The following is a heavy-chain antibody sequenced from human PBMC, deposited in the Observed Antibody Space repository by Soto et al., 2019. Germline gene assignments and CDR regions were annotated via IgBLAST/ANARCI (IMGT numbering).Heavy chain of an antibody. D-gene: IGHD3-16*01. CDR2: FDLEDGET. V-gene: IGHV1-24*01. CDR3: ARGGMITFGGYNVY. J-gene: IGHJ4*02. Sequence: ASVKVSCKVSGYTLTELSMHWVRQAPGKGLEWMGGFDLEDGETIYAQKFQGRVTMTEDTSTDTAYMELRSLRSDDTAVYYCARGGMITFGGYNVYWGQGTLVTVSS. CDR1: GYTLTELS.